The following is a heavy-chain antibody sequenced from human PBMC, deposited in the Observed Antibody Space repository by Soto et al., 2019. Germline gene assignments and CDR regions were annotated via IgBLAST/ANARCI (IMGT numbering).Heavy chain of an antibody. CDR3: VARATVVNSPWFDP. CDR1: GYTFTSYG. D-gene: IGHD1-1*01. Sequence: ASVKVSCKAFGYTFTSYGIGWVRQAPGQGLEWMGWISVYNDNTNYAQKFQGRVTMTTETSSSTAYMVLRSVTAADTAVYYCVARATVVNSPWFDPWGQGTQVTVSS. V-gene: IGHV1-18*01. J-gene: IGHJ5*02. CDR2: ISVYNDNT.